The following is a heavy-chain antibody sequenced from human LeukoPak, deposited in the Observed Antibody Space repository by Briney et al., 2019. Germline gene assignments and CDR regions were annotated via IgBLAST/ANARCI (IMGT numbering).Heavy chain of an antibody. V-gene: IGHV3-7*04. Sequence: GSLRLSCSASGFTFSSYCMNWVRQAPGKGLEWVANIEQHGNEKYYMDSVKGRFTISRDNAKNTLYLEMNSLRAEDTAVYYCAGGDYYGSGSARKHWFDPWGQGTLVTVSS. J-gene: IGHJ5*02. CDR3: AGGDYYGSGSARKHWFDP. D-gene: IGHD3-10*01. CDR1: GFTFSSYC. CDR2: IEQHGNEK.